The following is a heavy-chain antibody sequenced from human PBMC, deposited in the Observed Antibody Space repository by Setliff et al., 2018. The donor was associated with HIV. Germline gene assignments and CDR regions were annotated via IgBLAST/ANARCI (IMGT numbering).Heavy chain of an antibody. D-gene: IGHD3-22*01. CDR2: IHYNKKT. J-gene: IGHJ5*02. Sequence: PSETLSLTCTVSGGSASNSRYYWAWIRQPPGKGLEYIGSIHYNKKTYYNPSLKSRVTISIDTSKNQFSLNLTSVTAADTAVYYCASRVYYYDSNNFLREEGFDPWGQGTLVTVSS. CDR3: ASRVYYYDSNNFLREEGFDP. CDR1: GGSASNSRYY. V-gene: IGHV4-39*01.